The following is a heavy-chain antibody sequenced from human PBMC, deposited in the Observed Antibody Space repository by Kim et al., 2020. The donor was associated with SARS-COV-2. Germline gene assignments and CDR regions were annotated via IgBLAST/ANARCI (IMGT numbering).Heavy chain of an antibody. CDR1: GFTFDDYA. Sequence: GGSLRLSCAASGFTFDDYAMHWVRQAPGKGLEWVSLISWDGGSTYYADSVKGRFTISRDNSKNSLYLQMNSLRAEDTALYYCAKSALRSGPYYFDYWGQGTLVTVSS. CDR3: AKSALRSGPYYFDY. J-gene: IGHJ4*02. CDR2: ISWDGGST. V-gene: IGHV3-43D*03. D-gene: IGHD3-3*01.